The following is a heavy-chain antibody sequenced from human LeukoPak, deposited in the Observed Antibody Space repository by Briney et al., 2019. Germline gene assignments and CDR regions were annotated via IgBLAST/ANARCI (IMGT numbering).Heavy chain of an antibody. Sequence: ASVKVSCKASGYTFTGYYMHWARQAPGQGLEWMGWINPNSGGTNYAQKFQGRVTMTRDTSISTAYMELSRLRSDDTAVYYCARDLHDFWSGYPPLYLDYWGQGTLVTVSS. CDR3: ARDLHDFWSGYPPLYLDY. J-gene: IGHJ4*02. CDR1: GYTFTGYY. CDR2: INPNSGGT. V-gene: IGHV1-2*02. D-gene: IGHD3-3*01.